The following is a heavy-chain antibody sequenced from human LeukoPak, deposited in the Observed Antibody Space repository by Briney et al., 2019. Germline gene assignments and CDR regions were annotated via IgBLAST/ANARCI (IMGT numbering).Heavy chain of an antibody. V-gene: IGHV3-23*01. D-gene: IGHD3-22*01. J-gene: IGHJ3*02. CDR2: ISGSGGST. CDR1: GFTFSSYA. Sequence: RPGGSLRLSCAASGFTFSSYAMSWVRQAPGKGLEWVSAISGSGGSTYYADSVKGRFTISRDNSRNTLYLQMNSLRAEDTAVYYCAKDQHPYYYDSSGYGDAFDIWGQGTMVTVSS. CDR3: AKDQHPYYYDSSGYGDAFDI.